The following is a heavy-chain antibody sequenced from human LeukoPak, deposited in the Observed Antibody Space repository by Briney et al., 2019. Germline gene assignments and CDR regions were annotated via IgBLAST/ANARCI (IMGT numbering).Heavy chain of an antibody. CDR3: ARCRDGYNYYFDY. CDR2: IIPIFCTA. J-gene: IGHJ4*02. D-gene: IGHD5-24*01. Sequence: ASVKVSCKASGGTFSSYAISWVRQAPGQGLEWMGRIIPIFCTANYAQKFQGRVTITTDESTSTAYMELSSLRSEDAAVYYCARCRDGYNYYFDYWGQGTLVTVSS. CDR1: GGTFSSYA. V-gene: IGHV1-69*05.